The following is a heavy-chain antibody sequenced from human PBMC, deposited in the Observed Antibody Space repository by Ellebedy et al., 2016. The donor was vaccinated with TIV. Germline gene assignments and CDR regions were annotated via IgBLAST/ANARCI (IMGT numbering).Heavy chain of an antibody. Sequence: SETLSLXCTVSGGSISSYYWSWIRQPPGKGLEWIGYIYYSGSTNYNPSLKSRVTISVDTSKNQFSLKLSSVTAADTAVYYCARAYYYDSSGYYPYYFDYWGQGTLVTVSS. J-gene: IGHJ4*02. CDR2: IYYSGST. D-gene: IGHD3-22*01. V-gene: IGHV4-59*13. CDR3: ARAYYYDSSGYYPYYFDY. CDR1: GGSISSYY.